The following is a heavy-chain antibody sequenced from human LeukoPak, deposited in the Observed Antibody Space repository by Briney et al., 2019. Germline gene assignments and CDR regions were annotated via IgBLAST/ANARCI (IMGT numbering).Heavy chain of an antibody. D-gene: IGHD3-22*01. J-gene: IGHJ2*01. Sequence: PSETLSLTCTVSGGSISSYYWSWIRQPPGKGLEWIGYIYYSGSTNYNPSLKSRVTISVDTSKNQFSLKLSSVTAADTAVYYCAREVYYYDSSGYYRYWYFDLWGRGTLVTVSS. V-gene: IGHV4-59*01. CDR3: AREVYYYDSSGYYRYWYFDL. CDR2: IYYSGST. CDR1: GGSISSYY.